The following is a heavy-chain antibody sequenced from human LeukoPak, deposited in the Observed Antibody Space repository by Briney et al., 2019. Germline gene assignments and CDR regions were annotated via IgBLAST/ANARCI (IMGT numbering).Heavy chain of an antibody. V-gene: IGHV3-30*03. J-gene: IGHJ6*03. Sequence: GGSLRLSCAASGFTFSSYGMHWVRQAPGKGLEWVAAISYDGSNENYADSVKGRFTISRDNTKNTLYVQMNSLRAEDTALYYCARDFRTNYYYYMDVWGKGTTVTVSS. D-gene: IGHD1-14*01. CDR1: GFTFSSYG. CDR2: ISYDGSNE. CDR3: ARDFRTNYYYYMDV.